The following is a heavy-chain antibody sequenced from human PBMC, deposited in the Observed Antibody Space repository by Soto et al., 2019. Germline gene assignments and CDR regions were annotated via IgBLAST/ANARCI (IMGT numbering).Heavy chain of an antibody. Sequence: QVQLVQSGAEVKKPGSSVKVSCKASGGTFSSYPISWVRQAPGQGFEWMGGIIPIFGTANYAQKFQGRVTITADESTSTAYMELSSLRSEDTAVYYCASSETPWGNWFDPWGQGTLVTVSS. D-gene: IGHD3-16*01. CDR3: ASSETPWGNWFDP. CDR1: GGTFSSYP. J-gene: IGHJ5*02. CDR2: IIPIFGTA. V-gene: IGHV1-69*01.